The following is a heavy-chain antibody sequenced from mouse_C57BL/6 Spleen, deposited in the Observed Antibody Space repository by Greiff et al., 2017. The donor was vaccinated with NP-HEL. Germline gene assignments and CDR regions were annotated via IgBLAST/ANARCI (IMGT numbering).Heavy chain of an antibody. Sequence: VQLQQPGAELVRPGTSVKLSCKASGYTFTSYWMHWVKQRPGQGLEWIGVIDPSDSYTNSNQKFKGKVTLTVDTYSSTAYMQLSNLTSEDSAVYYCARYQTTHATFYFDYWGQGTTLTVSS. J-gene: IGHJ2*01. D-gene: IGHD3-2*02. CDR3: ARYQTTHATFYFDY. V-gene: IGHV1-59*01. CDR1: GYTFTSYW. CDR2: IDPSDSYT.